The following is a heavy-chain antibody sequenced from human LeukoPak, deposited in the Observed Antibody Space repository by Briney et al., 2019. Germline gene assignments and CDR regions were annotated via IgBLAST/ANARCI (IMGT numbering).Heavy chain of an antibody. CDR1: GGSISTGDYY. CDR2: IYYSGST. J-gene: IGHJ4*02. Sequence: SQTLSLTCTVSGGSISTGDYYWSWIRQPPGKGLEWIGYIYYSGSTYQNPSPKSRLTISVDTSRRQFSLKLNSVTDADTAVYYCASGITRFDYWGQGTLVPVSS. V-gene: IGHV4-30-4*01. D-gene: IGHD3-10*01. CDR3: ASGITRFDY.